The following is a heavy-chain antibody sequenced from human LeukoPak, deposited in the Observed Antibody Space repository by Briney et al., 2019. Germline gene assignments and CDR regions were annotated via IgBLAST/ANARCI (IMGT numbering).Heavy chain of an antibody. CDR3: AKDEYSSGWQPRLAPYYYYYMDV. V-gene: IGHV3-23*01. J-gene: IGHJ6*03. CDR1: GFTFSSYA. Sequence: QPGGSLRLSCAASGFTFSSYAMSWVRQAPGKGLEWVSAISGSGGSTYYADSVKGRFTISRDNSKNTLYLQMNSLRAEDTAVYYCAKDEYSSGWQPRLAPYYYYYMDVWGKGTTVTVSS. D-gene: IGHD6-19*01. CDR2: ISGSGGST.